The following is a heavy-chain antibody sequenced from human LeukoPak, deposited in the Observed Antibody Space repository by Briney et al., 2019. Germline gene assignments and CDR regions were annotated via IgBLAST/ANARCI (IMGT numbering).Heavy chain of an antibody. J-gene: IGHJ5*02. D-gene: IGHD2-8*01. CDR3: ARGVGLVYAMPHWFDP. Sequence: PSETLSLTCTVSGGSISSYYWSWIRQPPGKGLEWIGYIYYSGSTNYNPSLKSRVTISVDTSKNQFSLKLSSVTAADTAVYYCARGVGLVYAMPHWFDPWGQGTLVTVSS. CDR2: IYYSGST. V-gene: IGHV4-59*01. CDR1: GGSISSYY.